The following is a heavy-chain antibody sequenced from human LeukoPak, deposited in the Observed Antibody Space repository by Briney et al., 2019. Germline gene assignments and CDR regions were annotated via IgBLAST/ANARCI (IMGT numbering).Heavy chain of an antibody. J-gene: IGHJ4*02. CDR2: INSDGSST. V-gene: IGHV3-74*01. CDR1: GFTFSGSA. Sequence: PGGSLRLSCAASGFTFSGSALHWVRQASGKGLVWVSRINSDGSSTSYADSVKGRFTISRDNAKNTLYLQMNSLRAEDTAVYYCAREGSLGTTEILTFFDYWGQGTLVTVSS. D-gene: IGHD1-7*01. CDR3: AREGSLGTTEILTFFDY.